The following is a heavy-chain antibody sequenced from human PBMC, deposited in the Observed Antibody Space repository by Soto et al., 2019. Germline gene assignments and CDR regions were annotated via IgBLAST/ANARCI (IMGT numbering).Heavy chain of an antibody. CDR2: TYYRSKWYN. Sequence: SQTLSLTCAISRDSVSSNSAAWNWIRQSPSRGLEWLGRTYYRSKWYNDYAVSVKSRITINPDTSKNQFSLQLNSVTPEDTAVYYCARAVRVRGVIILDAFDIWGQGTMVTVS. D-gene: IGHD3-10*01. V-gene: IGHV6-1*01. CDR1: RDSVSSNSAA. J-gene: IGHJ3*02. CDR3: ARAVRVRGVIILDAFDI.